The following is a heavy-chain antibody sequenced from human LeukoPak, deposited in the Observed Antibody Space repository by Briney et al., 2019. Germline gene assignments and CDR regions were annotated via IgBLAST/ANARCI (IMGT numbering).Heavy chain of an antibody. CDR1: GYTFTGYY. Sequence: GASVTVSCKASGYTFTGYYMHWVRQAPGQGLEWMGWIDPNSGGTNYAQKFQGRVTMTRDTSISTAYMELSRLRSDDTAVYYCARAFYYDSSGYYYFDYWGQGTLVTVSS. J-gene: IGHJ4*02. CDR2: IDPNSGGT. V-gene: IGHV1-2*02. CDR3: ARAFYYDSSGYYYFDY. D-gene: IGHD3-22*01.